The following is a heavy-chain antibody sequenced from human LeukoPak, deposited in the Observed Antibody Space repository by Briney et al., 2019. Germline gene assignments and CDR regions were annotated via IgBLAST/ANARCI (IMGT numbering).Heavy chain of an antibody. Sequence: GGSLRLSCAASGFTFSSYGMHWVRQAPGKGREWVAVISFDGSDKYYADSVKGRFTISTDISKNTLYLEMNSLRADDTAMYYCARAQLEYCSTTSCYVFDSWGQGTLVTVSS. D-gene: IGHD2-2*01. CDR3: ARAQLEYCSTTSCYVFDS. V-gene: IGHV3-30*19. CDR1: GFTFSSYG. CDR2: ISFDGSDK. J-gene: IGHJ4*02.